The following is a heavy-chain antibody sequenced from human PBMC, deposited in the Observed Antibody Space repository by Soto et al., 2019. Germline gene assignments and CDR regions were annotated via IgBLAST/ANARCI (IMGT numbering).Heavy chain of an antibody. D-gene: IGHD1-20*01. Sequence: QVQLVQSGAEVKKPGSSVKVSCKASGGTFSSYAISWVRQAPGQGLEWMGGIIPIFGTANYAQKFQGRVTITADESTSTAYMERSSLRSEDTAVYYCARDYPSITGTPNFDYWGQGTLVTVSS. CDR1: GGTFSSYA. V-gene: IGHV1-69*01. CDR3: ARDYPSITGTPNFDY. J-gene: IGHJ4*02. CDR2: IIPIFGTA.